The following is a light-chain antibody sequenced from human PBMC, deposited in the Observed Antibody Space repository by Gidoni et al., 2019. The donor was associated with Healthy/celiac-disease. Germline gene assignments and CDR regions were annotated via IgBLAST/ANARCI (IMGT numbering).Light chain of an antibody. Sequence: DIQLTQSPSFLSASVGDRVTITCRASQGISSYLAWYQQKPGEAPKLLIYAASTLQSGVPSRFSGSGSGTEFTLTISSLQPEDFATYYCQQLNSYPPITFGQXTRLEIK. CDR1: QGISSY. CDR3: QQLNSYPPIT. CDR2: AAS. V-gene: IGKV1-9*01. J-gene: IGKJ5*01.